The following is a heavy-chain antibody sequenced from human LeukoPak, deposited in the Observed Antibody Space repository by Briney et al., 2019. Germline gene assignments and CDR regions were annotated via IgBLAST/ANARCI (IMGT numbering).Heavy chain of an antibody. CDR3: ARYSGYDPTLRDAFDI. Sequence: GGSLRLSCAASGFTVSSNYMSWVRQAPGKGLEWVSVIYSGGSTYYADSVKGRFTISRDNSKNTLYLQMNSLRAEDTAVYYCARYSGYDPTLRDAFDIWGQRTMVTVSS. CDR1: GFTVSSNY. D-gene: IGHD5-12*01. V-gene: IGHV3-53*01. CDR2: IYSGGST. J-gene: IGHJ3*02.